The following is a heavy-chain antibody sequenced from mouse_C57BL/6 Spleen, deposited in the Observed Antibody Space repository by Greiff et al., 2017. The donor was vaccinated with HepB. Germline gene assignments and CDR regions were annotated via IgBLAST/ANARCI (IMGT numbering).Heavy chain of an antibody. J-gene: IGHJ2*01. CDR1: GYTFTSYW. V-gene: IGHV1-64*01. CDR2: IHPNSGST. D-gene: IGHD2-3*01. CDR3: ARYDGSLYYFDY. Sequence: VQLQQPGAELVKPGASVKLSCKASGYTFTSYWMHWVKQRPGQGLEWIGMIHPNSGSTNYNEKFKSKATLTVDKSSSTAYMQLSSLTSEDSAVYYCARYDGSLYYFDYWGQGTTLTVSS.